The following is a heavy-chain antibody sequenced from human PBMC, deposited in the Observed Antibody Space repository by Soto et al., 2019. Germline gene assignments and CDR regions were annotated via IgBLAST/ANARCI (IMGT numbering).Heavy chain of an antibody. J-gene: IGHJ4*02. CDR1: GGSISSSSYY. Sequence: SETLSLTCTVSGGSISSSSYYWGWIRQPPGKGLEWIGSIYYSGSTYYNPSLKSRVTISVDTSKNQFSLRLSSVTAADTAVYYCARHGLVGATSLFDYWGQGTLVTVSS. D-gene: IGHD1-26*01. V-gene: IGHV4-39*01. CDR3: ARHGLVGATSLFDY. CDR2: IYYSGST.